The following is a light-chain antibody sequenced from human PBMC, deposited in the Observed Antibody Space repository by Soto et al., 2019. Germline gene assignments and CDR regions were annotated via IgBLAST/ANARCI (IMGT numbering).Light chain of an antibody. CDR3: QHSFSRPMYT. V-gene: IGKV1-39*01. CDR1: QTISTY. J-gene: IGKJ2*01. Sequence: DIQMTQSPSSLSASVGDRVMITCRASQTISTYLNWYQQKPGTAPKLLIYDASTLQSGVPSRFRGSGSGTDFTLTISNLQPEDLATFYCQHSFSRPMYTFGQGTKVEIK. CDR2: DAS.